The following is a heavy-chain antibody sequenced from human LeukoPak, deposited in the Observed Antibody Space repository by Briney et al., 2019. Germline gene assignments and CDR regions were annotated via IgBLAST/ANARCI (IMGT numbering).Heavy chain of an antibody. D-gene: IGHD2-15*01. CDR3: ARRSIKVAATFPPYYYYGMDV. CDR2: IIPIFGTA. V-gene: IGHV1-69*13. Sequence: GASVKVSCKASGGTFSSYAISWVRQAPGQWLEWMGGIIPIFGTANYAQKFQGRVTITADESTSTAYMELSSLRSEDTAVYYCARRSIKVAATFPPYYYYGMDVWGQGTAVTVSS. J-gene: IGHJ6*02. CDR1: GGTFSSYA.